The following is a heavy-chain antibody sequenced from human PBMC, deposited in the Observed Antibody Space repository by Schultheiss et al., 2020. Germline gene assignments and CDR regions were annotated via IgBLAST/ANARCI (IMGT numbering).Heavy chain of an antibody. CDR3: ARDRSSRPGLDY. J-gene: IGHJ4*02. CDR1: GGSISSGGYY. CDR2: IYYSGST. Sequence: SETLSLTCTVSGGSISSGGYYWSWIRQPPGKGLEWIGYIYYSGSTYYNPSLKSRVTISVDTSKNQFSLKLSSVTAADTAVYYCARDRSSRPGLDYWGQGTLGTVS. V-gene: IGHV4-31*03.